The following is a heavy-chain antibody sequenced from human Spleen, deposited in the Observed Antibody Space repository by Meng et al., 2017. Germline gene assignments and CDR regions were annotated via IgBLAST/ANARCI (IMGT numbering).Heavy chain of an antibody. CDR1: GFTFSNYW. CDR3: ARDIPATAAAFDI. V-gene: IGHV3-7*01. CDR2: IKNDGSEK. J-gene: IGHJ3*02. D-gene: IGHD2-2*02. Sequence: GESLKISCAASGFTFSNYWMSWVRQAPGKGLEWVANIKNDGSEKNYVDSVKGRFTISRDNAKNSLFLQMNSLRAEDTAVYYCARDIPATAAAFDIWGQGTMVTV.